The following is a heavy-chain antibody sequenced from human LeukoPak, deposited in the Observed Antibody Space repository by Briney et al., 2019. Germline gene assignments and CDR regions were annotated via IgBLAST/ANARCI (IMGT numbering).Heavy chain of an antibody. CDR3: ARDQSNGVAGTVFDY. CDR2: TYYRSNWSN. Sequence: SQTLSLTCDISGDSVSSNSAAWNWIRQSPSRGLEWLGRTYYRSNWSNDYAVSVKSRITINPGTSKNQFSLQLNSVTPDDTAVYYCARDQSNGVAGTVFDYWGQGTLVTVSS. CDR1: GDSVSSNSAA. V-gene: IGHV6-1*01. J-gene: IGHJ4*02. D-gene: IGHD6-19*01.